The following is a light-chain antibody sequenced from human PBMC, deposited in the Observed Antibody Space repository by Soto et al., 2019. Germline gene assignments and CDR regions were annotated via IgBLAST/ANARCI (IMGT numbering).Light chain of an antibody. CDR2: HPS. V-gene: IGKV1-5*01. J-gene: IGKJ1*01. CDR3: QHYNSLGT. Sequence: IKMTQSPSTLPTPVCNTVTITFPASQNIDRWVACYQQQSGKAPHILIYHPSSLEAGVPSRCSGSGSGTEFTLTISSVPADDFASYCWQHYNSLGTFGQGTKVDIK. CDR1: QNIDRW.